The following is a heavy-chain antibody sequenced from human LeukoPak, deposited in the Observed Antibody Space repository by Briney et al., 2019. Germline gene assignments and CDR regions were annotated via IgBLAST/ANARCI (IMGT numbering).Heavy chain of an antibody. Sequence: GASVKVSFKASGYIFTSYDINWVRQATGQGLEWMGWMNPNSGNTGYAQKFQGRVTITRNTSISTAYMELSSLRSEDTAVYYCARRAYYCTNGVCHRRYYYYMDVWGKGTTVTVSS. D-gene: IGHD2-8*01. CDR3: ARRAYYCTNGVCHRRYYYYMDV. CDR2: MNPNSGNT. J-gene: IGHJ6*03. V-gene: IGHV1-8*03. CDR1: GYIFTSYD.